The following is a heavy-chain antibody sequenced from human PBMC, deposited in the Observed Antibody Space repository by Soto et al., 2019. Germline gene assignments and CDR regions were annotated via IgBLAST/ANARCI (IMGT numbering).Heavy chain of an antibody. V-gene: IGHV3-30*18. J-gene: IGHJ1*01. D-gene: IGHD3-22*01. CDR2: ISYDGSNK. CDR1: GFTFSSYG. Sequence: GGSLRLSCAASGFTFSSYGMHWVRQAPGKGLEWVAVISYDGSNKYYADSVKGRFTISRDNSKNTLYLQMNSLRAEDTAVYYCAKRGYQVIEDRGQGTLGTVS. CDR3: AKRGYQVIED.